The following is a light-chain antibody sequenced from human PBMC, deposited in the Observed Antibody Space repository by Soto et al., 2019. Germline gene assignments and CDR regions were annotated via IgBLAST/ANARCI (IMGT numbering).Light chain of an antibody. V-gene: IGLV2-23*03. CDR3: CSYAGSRSLVV. CDR2: EGS. J-gene: IGLJ2*01. Sequence: QSALTQPASVSGSPGQSITISCTGTSSDVGSYNLVSWYQQHPGKAPKLIIYEGSKRPSGVSNRFSGSKSGNTASLTISGLQAEDEADYYCCSYAGSRSLVVFGGGTKLTVL. CDR1: SSDVGSYNL.